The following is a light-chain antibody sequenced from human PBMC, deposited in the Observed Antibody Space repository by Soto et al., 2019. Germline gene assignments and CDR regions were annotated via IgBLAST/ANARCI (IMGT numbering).Light chain of an antibody. CDR2: GAS. V-gene: IGKV3-15*01. CDR1: QSVSSN. Sequence: EIVMTQSPATLSVSPGERATLSCRASQSVSSNLAWYQQKPAQAPRLLIYGASTRATGIPARFSGSGSGTEFTLTISSLQSEDVAVYYCQQYNDWPPNTFGQGTRLEIK. J-gene: IGKJ5*01. CDR3: QQYNDWPPNT.